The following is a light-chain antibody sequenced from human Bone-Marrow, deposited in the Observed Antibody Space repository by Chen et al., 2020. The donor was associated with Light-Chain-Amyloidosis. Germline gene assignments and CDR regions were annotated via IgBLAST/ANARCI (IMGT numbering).Light chain of an antibody. CDR2: GSS. Sequence: EIVLTQSPGTLSLSPGEGANLSCRASQTISSNNLTWYQQKFGQAPRLLIYGSSSRATGIPDRFTGSASGTDFTLTINRLEPEDFAMYYCQQYCTSPLTFGGGTKVEIK. CDR3: QQYCTSPLT. CDR1: QTISSNN. V-gene: IGKV3-20*01. J-gene: IGKJ4*01.